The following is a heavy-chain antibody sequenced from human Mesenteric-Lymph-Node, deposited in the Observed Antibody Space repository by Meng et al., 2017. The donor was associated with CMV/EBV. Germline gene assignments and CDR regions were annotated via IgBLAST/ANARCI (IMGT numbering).Heavy chain of an antibody. CDR3: AHSSGIAAAGPFYFDY. CDR2: IYWDDDK. CDR1: GFSPSTSGVG. V-gene: IGHV2-5*02. D-gene: IGHD6-13*01. Sequence: QITLNESGPTLVKPIQTLTLTCTFSGFSPSTSGVGVGWIRQPPGKALEWLALIYWDDDKRYSPSLKSRLTITKDTSKNQVVLTMTNMDPVDTATYYCAHSSGIAAAGPFYFDYWGQGTLVTVSS. J-gene: IGHJ4*02.